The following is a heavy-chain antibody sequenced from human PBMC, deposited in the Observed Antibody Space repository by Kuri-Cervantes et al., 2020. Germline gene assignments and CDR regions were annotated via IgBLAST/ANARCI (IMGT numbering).Heavy chain of an antibody. D-gene: IGHD3-22*01. CDR2: IKSKTDGGTT. Sequence: GESLKISCAASGFTFSNAWMSWVRQAPGKGLEWVGRIKSKTDGGTTDYAAPVKGRFTISRDDSKNTLYLQMDSLKTEDTAVYYCTTVGSGYYFASFGMDVWGQGTTVTVSS. CDR3: TTVGSGYYFASFGMDV. CDR1: GFTFSNAW. J-gene: IGHJ6*02. V-gene: IGHV3-15*01.